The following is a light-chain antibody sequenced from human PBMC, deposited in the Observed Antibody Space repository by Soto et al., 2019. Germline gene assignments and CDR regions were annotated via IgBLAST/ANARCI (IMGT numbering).Light chain of an antibody. Sequence: DIHFTQSPSFLSASVGDRVTISCRASQAMNTYIAWYQQRPGAAPKLLVYGASTLQTGVPSRFSGSESGAVFTLTISSLQPEDFATYYCQQLHSYPITFGQGTRLEIK. CDR2: GAS. J-gene: IGKJ5*01. CDR1: QAMNTY. V-gene: IGKV1-9*01. CDR3: QQLHSYPIT.